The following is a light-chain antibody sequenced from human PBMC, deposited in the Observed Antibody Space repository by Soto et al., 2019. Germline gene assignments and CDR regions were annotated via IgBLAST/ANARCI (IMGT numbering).Light chain of an antibody. Sequence: QSALTQPASVSGSPGQSIAISCTGTSSDVGGYNYVSWYQQHPGKVPKLLIYDVSNRPSGVSNRFSGSKSGNTASLTISGLQAEDEADYYCSSYTSSSTRVFGTGTKVTVL. CDR3: SSYTSSSTRV. V-gene: IGLV2-14*01. CDR1: SSDVGGYNY. CDR2: DVS. J-gene: IGLJ1*01.